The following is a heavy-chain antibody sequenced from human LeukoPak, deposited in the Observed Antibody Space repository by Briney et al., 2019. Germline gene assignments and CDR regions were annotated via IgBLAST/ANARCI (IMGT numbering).Heavy chain of an antibody. D-gene: IGHD3-10*01. Sequence: GGSLRLSCTASGFTFTAYDIHWVRQAPGKGLEYVSAISSNGGSTYYADSVKGRFTISRDNSKNTLYSQMRSLRNEDTTVYYWLKDGSLSYSTGLSHHWREATLLTVSS. J-gene: IGHJ1*01. V-gene: IGHV3-64D*06. CDR2: ISSNGGST. CDR3: LKDGSLSYSTGLSHH. CDR1: GFTFTAYD.